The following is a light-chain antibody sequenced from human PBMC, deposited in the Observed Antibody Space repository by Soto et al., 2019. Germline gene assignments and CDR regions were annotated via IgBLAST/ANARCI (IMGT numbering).Light chain of an antibody. CDR3: QQYNKWPLWT. V-gene: IGKV3-15*01. CDR1: QSVSSN. J-gene: IGKJ1*01. Sequence: EIVMTQSPATLSVSPGERATLSCRASQSVSSNLAWYQQKPGQAPRLLIYDASTRATGIPAMFSGSGSGTEFTLTISSLQSEDFAVYYCQQYNKWPLWTFGQGTKVEIK. CDR2: DAS.